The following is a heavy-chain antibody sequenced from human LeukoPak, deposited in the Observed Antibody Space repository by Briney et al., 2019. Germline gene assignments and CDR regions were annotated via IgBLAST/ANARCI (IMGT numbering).Heavy chain of an antibody. CDR1: GGSISSYY. CDR3: ARTRITMVRGVIWYFDY. Sequence: SETLSLTCTVSGGSISSYYWSWIQQPPGKGQEWIGYNYYSGSTNYNPSLKSRVTISVDTSKNQFSLKLSSVTAADTAVYYCARTRITMVRGVIWYFDYWGQGTLVTVSS. D-gene: IGHD3-10*01. J-gene: IGHJ4*02. CDR2: NYYSGST. V-gene: IGHV4-59*01.